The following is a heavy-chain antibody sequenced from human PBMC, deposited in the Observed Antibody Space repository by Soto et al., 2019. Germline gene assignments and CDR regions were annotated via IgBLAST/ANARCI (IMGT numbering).Heavy chain of an antibody. CDR3: ARDCLGVKDHAFDI. CDR2: ISSSSSYI. Sequence: EVQLVESGGGLVKPGGSLRLSCAASGFTFSSYSMNWVRQAPGTGLEWVSSISSSSSYIYYADSVKGRFTISRDNAKNSLYLQMNSLRAEDTAVYYCARDCLGVKDHAFDIWGQGTMVSVAS. CDR1: GFTFSSYS. V-gene: IGHV3-21*01. D-gene: IGHD2-21*01. J-gene: IGHJ3*02.